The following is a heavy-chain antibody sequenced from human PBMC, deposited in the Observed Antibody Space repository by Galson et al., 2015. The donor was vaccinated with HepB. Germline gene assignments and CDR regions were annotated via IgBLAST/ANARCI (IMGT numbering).Heavy chain of an antibody. J-gene: IGHJ4*02. CDR3: AREFAGTSLDY. Sequence: LRLSYAASGFTFSSYWMHWVRQAPGKGLVWVSRINSDGSSTSYADSVKGRFTISRDNAKNTLYLQMNSLRAEDTAVYYCAREFAGTSLDYWGQGTLVTVSS. CDR2: INSDGSST. CDR1: GFTFSSYW. D-gene: IGHD6-13*01. V-gene: IGHV3-74*01.